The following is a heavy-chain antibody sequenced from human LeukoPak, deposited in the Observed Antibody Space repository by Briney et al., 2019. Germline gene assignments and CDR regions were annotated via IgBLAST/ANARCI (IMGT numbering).Heavy chain of an antibody. J-gene: IGHJ4*02. CDR1: GGSISSSIYY. CDR2: IYYNVAT. D-gene: IGHD5-24*01. CDR3: ARVRDGYNRNWAY. V-gene: IGHV4-39*02. Sequence: SEALSLTCTVSGGSISSSIYYWGWFRQPPGKGLEWIGSIYYNVATYYNSSLKSRVTISVDTSKNHLSLKLSSVTAADTAVYYCARVRDGYNRNWAYWGQGTLVTVSS.